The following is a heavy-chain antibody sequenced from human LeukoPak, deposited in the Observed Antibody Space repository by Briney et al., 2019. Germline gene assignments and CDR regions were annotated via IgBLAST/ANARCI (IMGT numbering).Heavy chain of an antibody. J-gene: IGHJ4*02. CDR2: ISGSGGST. V-gene: IGHV3-23*01. CDR1: GFTFSSYA. CDR3: AKNVRGYSYGYFDY. D-gene: IGHD5-18*01. Sequence: GGSLRLSCAASGFTFSSYAMSWVRQAPGKGLELVSAISGSGGSTYYADSVKGRFTISRDNSKNTLYLQMNSLRAEDTAVYYCAKNVRGYSYGYFDYWGQGTLVTVSS.